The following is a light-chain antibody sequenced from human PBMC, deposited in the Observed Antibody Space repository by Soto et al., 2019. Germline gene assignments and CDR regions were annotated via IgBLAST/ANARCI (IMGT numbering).Light chain of an antibody. CDR1: STDVGSHKL. CDR3: CSNAVGSTYV. J-gene: IGLJ1*01. V-gene: IGLV2-23*01. CDR2: EAY. Sequence: QSVLTQPASVSGSPGQSITISCTGTSTDVGSHKLVSWYQQYPGNAPKLIIFEAYKRPSGVSNRSSGSKSGSTASLTISGLQAEDEADYYCCSNAVGSTYVFGTGTKVTVL.